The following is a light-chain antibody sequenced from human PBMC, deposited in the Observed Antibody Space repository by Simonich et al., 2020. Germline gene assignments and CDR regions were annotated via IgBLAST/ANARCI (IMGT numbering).Light chain of an antibody. V-gene: IGLV2-23*01. CDR3: CSYEGSSTSVV. CDR2: GN. J-gene: IGLJ2*01. Sequence: QSALTQEASVSGTVGQKVTLSCTGNSNNVGSYAVGWYQQISHGAPKTVMFGNSLPSGIPVRFSGSKSGTTASLTISGLQPEDEADYYCCSYEGSSTSVVFGGGTKLTVL. CDR1: SNNVGSYA.